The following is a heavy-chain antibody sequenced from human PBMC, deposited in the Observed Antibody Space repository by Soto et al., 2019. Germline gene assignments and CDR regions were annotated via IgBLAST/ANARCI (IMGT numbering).Heavy chain of an antibody. V-gene: IGHV1-69*06. CDR2: IIPIFGTA. CDR1: GGTFSSYA. D-gene: IGHD6-6*01. CDR3: ASGYSSSSYYYYGMDV. J-gene: IGHJ6*02. Sequence: QVQLVQSGAEVKKPGSSVKVSCKASGGTFSSYAISWVRQAPGQGLEWMGGIIPIFGTANYAQKFQDRVTITADKSTSTADMELSSLRSEDTAVYYCASGYSSSSYYYYGMDVWGQGTTVTVSS.